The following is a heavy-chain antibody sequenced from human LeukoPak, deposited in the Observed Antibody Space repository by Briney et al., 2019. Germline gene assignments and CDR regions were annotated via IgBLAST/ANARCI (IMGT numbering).Heavy chain of an antibody. Sequence: GASVRVSCKASGYTFTGYYMHWVRQAPGQGLEWMGWINPNSGGTNYAQKFQGRVTMTRDTSISTAYMELSRLRSDDTAVYYCAGVEEGYSGYDPYGMDVWGQGTTVTVSS. CDR2: INPNSGGT. D-gene: IGHD5-12*01. V-gene: IGHV1-2*02. CDR1: GYTFTGYY. J-gene: IGHJ6*02. CDR3: AGVEEGYSGYDPYGMDV.